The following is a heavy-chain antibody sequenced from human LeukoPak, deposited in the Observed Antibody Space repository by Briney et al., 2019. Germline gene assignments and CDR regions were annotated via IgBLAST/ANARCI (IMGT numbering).Heavy chain of an antibody. CDR3: AKVGTVTTLPYDY. Sequence: ETLSLTCAVYGGSFSGYYWSWIRQPPGKGLEWVSAISGSGGSTYYADSVKGRFTISRDNSKNTLYLQMNSLRAEDTAVYYCAKVGTVTTLPYDYWGQGTLVTVSS. CDR2: ISGSGGST. D-gene: IGHD4-17*01. CDR1: GGSFSGYY. V-gene: IGHV3-23*01. J-gene: IGHJ4*02.